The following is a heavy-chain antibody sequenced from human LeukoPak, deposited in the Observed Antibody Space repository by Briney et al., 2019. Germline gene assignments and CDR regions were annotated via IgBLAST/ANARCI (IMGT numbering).Heavy chain of an antibody. V-gene: IGHV3-30-3*01. CDR2: ISYDGSNK. Sequence: GGSLRLSCAASGFTFSYYALHWVRQAPGKGLEWVAVISYDGSNKYYADSVKGRFTISRDNSKNTLYLQMNSLRGEDTAVYYCARDRKGGSGWTLFDYWGQGTLVTVSS. CDR3: ARDRKGGSGWTLFDY. J-gene: IGHJ4*02. D-gene: IGHD6-19*01. CDR1: GFTFSYYA.